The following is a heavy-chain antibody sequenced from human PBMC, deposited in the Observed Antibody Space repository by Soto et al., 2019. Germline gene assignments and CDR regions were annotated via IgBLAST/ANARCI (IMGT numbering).Heavy chain of an antibody. CDR3: AIASSQFGGLTAANY. J-gene: IGHJ4*02. Sequence: EVQLVESGGGLVQPGGSLRLSCAASGFTFSSYSMNWVRQAPGKGLEWVSYISSSSSTIYYADSVKGRFTISRDNAKNSLYLQMNSLRDEDTAVYYCAIASSQFGGLTAANYWVQETLVTVSS. CDR1: GFTFSSYS. CDR2: ISSSSSTI. V-gene: IGHV3-48*02. D-gene: IGHD3-16*01.